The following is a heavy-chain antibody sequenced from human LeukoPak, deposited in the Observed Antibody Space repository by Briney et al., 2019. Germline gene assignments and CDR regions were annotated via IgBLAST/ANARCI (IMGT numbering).Heavy chain of an antibody. CDR1: GFTFDDYA. D-gene: IGHD6-19*01. J-gene: IGHJ3*02. V-gene: IGHV3-9*03. CDR3: AKGHSSGWDYDAFDI. CDR2: ISWNSGSI. Sequence: GGSLRLSCAASGFTFDDYAMHWVRQAPGKGLEWVSGISWNSGSIGYADSVKGRFTISRDNAKNSLYLQMNSLRAEDMALYYCAKGHSSGWDYDAFDIWGQGTMVTVSS.